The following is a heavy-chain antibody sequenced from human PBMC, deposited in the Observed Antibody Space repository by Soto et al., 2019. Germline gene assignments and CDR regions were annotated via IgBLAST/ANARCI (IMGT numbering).Heavy chain of an antibody. J-gene: IGHJ3*02. CDR1: GFTFSSDW. D-gene: IGHD6-13*01. CDR3: ARDVSPGTSNLYFDAFDI. Sequence: EVRLVESGGGLVQQGGSLRLSCAASGFTFSSDWMTWVRQAPGKGLEWVANIRKDGSKTSYLDSVRGRFTISRDNAQSSLYLQIVSLRAEDTALYYCARDVSPGTSNLYFDAFDIWGQGTMVTVSS. V-gene: IGHV3-7*05. CDR2: IRKDGSKT.